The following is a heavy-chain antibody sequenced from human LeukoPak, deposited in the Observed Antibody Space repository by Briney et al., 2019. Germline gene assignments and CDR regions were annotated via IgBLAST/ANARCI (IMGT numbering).Heavy chain of an antibody. CDR3: TREAAAGIDY. V-gene: IGHV3-7*01. J-gene: IGHJ4*02. CDR1: GFTFSTYW. D-gene: IGHD6-13*01. Sequence: GGSLRLSXAASGFTFSTYWMSWVRQAPVKGLEWVANIKQDGSEKYYLDSVKGRFTISRDNAKNSLYLQMNSLRAEDTAVYFCTREAAAGIDYWGQGTLVTASS. CDR2: IKQDGSEK.